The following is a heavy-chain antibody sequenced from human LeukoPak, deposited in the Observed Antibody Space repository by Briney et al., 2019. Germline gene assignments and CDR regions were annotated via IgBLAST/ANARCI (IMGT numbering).Heavy chain of an antibody. Sequence: GWSLRLSCAASGFTYTTYWMRWVRQAPGEGLEWVAKIKQDGSDRHYVDSVKGRFTISRDNAKTSLYLQMNSLRAEDTAVYYCARGGYSFGHWSQGTLVTVSS. D-gene: IGHD5-12*01. CDR2: IKQDGSDR. J-gene: IGHJ4*02. V-gene: IGHV3-7*01. CDR3: ARGGYSFGH. CDR1: GFTYTTYW.